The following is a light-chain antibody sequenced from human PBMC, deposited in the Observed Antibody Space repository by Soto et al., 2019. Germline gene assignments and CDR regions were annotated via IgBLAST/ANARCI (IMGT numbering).Light chain of an antibody. CDR2: GVS. V-gene: IGKV3-15*01. J-gene: IGKJ5*01. CDR1: QTVYNN. CDR3: QQYTNWPIT. Sequence: ASQTVYNNYLAWYQQKPGQAPRLLIYGVSARATGVPARFSGSGSGTEFTLTISSLQSEDFAVYYCQQYTNWPITFGQGTRLEIK.